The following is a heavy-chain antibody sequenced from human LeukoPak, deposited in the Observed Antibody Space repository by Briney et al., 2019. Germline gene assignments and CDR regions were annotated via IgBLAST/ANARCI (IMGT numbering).Heavy chain of an antibody. CDR1: GGSISNYY. Sequence: SETLSLTCAVSGGSISNYYWTWIGQPPGTGLEWIGYVYNSGNTNYNPSLRSRVTISIDASKNQFSLKLNSVTAADTAVYYCARRNVLTEGEAFDIWGQGTLVTVSS. V-gene: IGHV4-59*08. CDR2: VYNSGNT. CDR3: ARRNVLTEGEAFDI. J-gene: IGHJ3*02. D-gene: IGHD3-16*01.